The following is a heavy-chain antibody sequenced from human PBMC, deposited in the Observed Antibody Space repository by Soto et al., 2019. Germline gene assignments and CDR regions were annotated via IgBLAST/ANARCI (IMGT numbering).Heavy chain of an antibody. V-gene: IGHV4-39*01. J-gene: IGHJ4*02. CDR1: GGSITSSSYY. CDR2: IYYSGSS. Sequence: SETLSLTCTVSGGSITSSSYYWGWIRQPPGKGLEWIGGIYYSGSSYYNPSLKSRVTMSVDTSKNQFSLTLNSVTAADAAVYYCARQRTPVVTQAYFDHWGQGTLVTVSS. CDR3: ARQRTPVVTQAYFDH. D-gene: IGHD2-21*02.